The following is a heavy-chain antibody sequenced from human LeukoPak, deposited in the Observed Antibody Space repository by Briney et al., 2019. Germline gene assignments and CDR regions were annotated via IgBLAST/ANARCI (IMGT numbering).Heavy chain of an antibody. D-gene: IGHD1-26*01. CDR2: IYYSGST. CDR3: ARGYYAPDNWFDP. Sequence: PSETLSLTCTVSGGSISSYYWSWIRQPPGNGLEWIGYIYYSGSTNYNPSLKSQVTISVDTSKNQFSLKLSSVTAAATAVYYCARGYYAPDNWFDPWGQGTLVTVSS. J-gene: IGHJ5*02. V-gene: IGHV4-59*01. CDR1: GGSISSYY.